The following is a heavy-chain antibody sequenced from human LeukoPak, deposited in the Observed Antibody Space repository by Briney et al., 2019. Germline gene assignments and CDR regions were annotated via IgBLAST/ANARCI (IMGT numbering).Heavy chain of an antibody. V-gene: IGHV4-59*01. Sequence: SETLSLTCTVSGGSISSYYWSWIRQPPGEGLEWIGYIYYSGSTNYNPSLKSRVSISVDTSKNQFSLKLSSVTAADAAVYYCARGRGWYNYWGQGTLVTVSS. J-gene: IGHJ4*02. CDR3: ARGRGWYNY. CDR1: GGSISSYY. D-gene: IGHD6-19*01. CDR2: IYYSGST.